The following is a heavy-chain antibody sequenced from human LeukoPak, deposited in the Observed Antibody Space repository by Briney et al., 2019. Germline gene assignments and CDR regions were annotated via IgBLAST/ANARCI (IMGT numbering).Heavy chain of an antibody. CDR2: INHSGST. D-gene: IGHD3-10*01. J-gene: IGHJ6*02. CDR3: ARFMSGLRLLWFGEPSYGMDV. V-gene: IGHV4-34*01. CDR1: GRSFSGYY. Sequence: SETLSLTCAVYGRSFSGYYWSWIRQPPGKGLEWIGEINHSGSTNYNPSLKSRVTISVDTSKNQFSLKLSSVTAADTAVYYCARFMSGLRLLWFGEPSYGMDVWGQGTTVTVSS.